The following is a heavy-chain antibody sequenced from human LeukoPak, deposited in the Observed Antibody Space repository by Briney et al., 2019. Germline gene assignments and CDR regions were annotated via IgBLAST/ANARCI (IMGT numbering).Heavy chain of an antibody. J-gene: IGHJ4*02. V-gene: IGHV3-23*01. Sequence: GGSLTLSCAASGFTFSSYHMIWLRQAPGKGLEWVSAISGSGGSTYYADSVKGRFTISRDNSKNTLYLQMNSLRAEDTAVYYCAKDQEPYDSTGYFGDYWGQGTLVTVSS. CDR2: ISGSGGST. CDR1: GFTFSSYH. D-gene: IGHD3-22*01. CDR3: AKDQEPYDSTGYFGDY.